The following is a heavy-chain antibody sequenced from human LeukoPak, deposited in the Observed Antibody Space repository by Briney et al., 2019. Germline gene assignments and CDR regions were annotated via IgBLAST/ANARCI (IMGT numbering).Heavy chain of an antibody. CDR2: ISYDGSNK. D-gene: IGHD1-26*01. Sequence: PGGSLRLSCAASGFTFSSYGMHWVRQAPGKGLEWVAVISYDGSNKYYADSAKGRFTISRDNSKNTLYLQMNSLRAEDTAVYYCAKDLESVYSLDAFDIWGQGTMVTVSS. V-gene: IGHV3-30*18. CDR1: GFTFSSYG. J-gene: IGHJ3*02. CDR3: AKDLESVYSLDAFDI.